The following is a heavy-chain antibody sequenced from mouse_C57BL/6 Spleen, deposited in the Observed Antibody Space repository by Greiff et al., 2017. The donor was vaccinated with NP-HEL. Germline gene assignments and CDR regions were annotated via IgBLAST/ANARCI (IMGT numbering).Heavy chain of an antibody. V-gene: IGHV1-81*01. CDR3: ARERDDYGGDY. J-gene: IGHJ2*01. CDR1: GYTFTSYG. D-gene: IGHD2-4*01. CDR2: IYPRSGNT. Sequence: QVQLKESGAELARPGASVKLSCKASGYTFTSYGISWVKQRTGQGLEWIGEIYPRSGNTYYNEKFKGKATLTADKSSSTAYMELRSLTSEDSAVYFCARERDDYGGDYWGQGTTLTVSS.